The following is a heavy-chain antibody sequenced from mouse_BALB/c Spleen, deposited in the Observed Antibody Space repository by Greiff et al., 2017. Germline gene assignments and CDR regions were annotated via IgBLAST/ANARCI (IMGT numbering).Heavy chain of an antibody. Sequence: EVMLVESGGGLVKPGGSLKLSCAASGFAFSSYDMSWVRQTPEKRLEWVAYISSGGGSTYYPDTVKGRFTISRDNAKNTLYLQMSSLKSEDTAMYYCARHQLGYFDYWGQGTTLTVSS. V-gene: IGHV5-12-1*01. J-gene: IGHJ2*01. CDR1: GFAFSSYD. CDR2: ISSGGGST. D-gene: IGHD4-1*02. CDR3: ARHQLGYFDY.